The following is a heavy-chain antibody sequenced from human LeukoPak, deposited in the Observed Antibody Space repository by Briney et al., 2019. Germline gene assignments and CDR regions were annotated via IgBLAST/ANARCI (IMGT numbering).Heavy chain of an antibody. CDR1: GGSISGHY. CDR2: ICTSGIT. J-gene: IGHJ5*02. D-gene: IGHD1-14*01. CDR3: ARQAQDGSDNYFDP. V-gene: IGHV4-4*09. Sequence: SETLSLTCTVAGGSISGHYGSWLRQSPGRGLEWIGNICTSGITKYNPSLNSRVTISIDTSKNQFSLKVSSMTASDTAVYYCARQAQDGSDNYFDPWGQGTLVTVSS.